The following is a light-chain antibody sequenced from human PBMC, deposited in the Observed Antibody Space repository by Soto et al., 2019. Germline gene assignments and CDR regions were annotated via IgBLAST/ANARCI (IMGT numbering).Light chain of an antibody. CDR2: GAS. V-gene: IGKV3-20*01. CDR1: QSVSSSY. Sequence: EIVLTQSPGTLSLSPGERATLSCRASQSVSSSYLAWYQQKPAQAPRLLIYGASNRATGIPDRFSGSGSGTDFTITISRLEPDDFAVYYCPQYGGSPPYTFGQGTKLEIK. J-gene: IGKJ2*01. CDR3: PQYGGSPPYT.